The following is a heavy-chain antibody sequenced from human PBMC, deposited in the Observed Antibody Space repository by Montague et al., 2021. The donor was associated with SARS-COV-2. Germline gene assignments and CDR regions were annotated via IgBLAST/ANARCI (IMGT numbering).Heavy chain of an antibody. D-gene: IGHD3-3*01. CDR2: IHTSGST. CDR1: GGSISSYY. V-gene: IGHV4-4*07. J-gene: IGHJ6*02. CDR3: ASGRYYDFWSGYYSHDYVSGMDV. Sequence: SETLSLTCTVSGGSISSYYWSRIRKSAGKGLEWIGRIHTSGSTDXXPSLNSRVTMSVETSKNQFSLKLSSVTAADTAVYYCASGRYYDFWSGYYSHDYVSGMDVWGQGTTVTVSS.